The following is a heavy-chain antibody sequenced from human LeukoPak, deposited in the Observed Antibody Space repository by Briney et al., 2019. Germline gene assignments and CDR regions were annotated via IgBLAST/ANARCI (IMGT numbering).Heavy chain of an antibody. CDR3: AKHHVFGSGYYTYPTFDY. Sequence: SETLSLTCTVSGGSISSGGYYWSWIRQHPGKGLEWIGYIYYSGSTYYNPSLKSRVTISVDTSKNQFSMKLSSVTAADTAVYYGAKHHVFGSGYYTYPTFDYWARGTLVTVSS. CDR2: IYYSGST. D-gene: IGHD3-3*01. CDR1: GGSISSGGYY. J-gene: IGHJ4*02. V-gene: IGHV4-39*01.